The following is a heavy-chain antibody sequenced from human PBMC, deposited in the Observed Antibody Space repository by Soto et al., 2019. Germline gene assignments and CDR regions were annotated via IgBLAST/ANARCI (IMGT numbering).Heavy chain of an antibody. Sequence: GGSLRLSCAASGFTFSSYAMNWVRQAPGKGLEWVAEISGSGTNTYYADSVKGRFNISSDSSKNTLYLQMYSLRAEDTAMYYCAKCLSGLFSYGDFNYWGQGALVTVSS. V-gene: IGHV3-23*01. D-gene: IGHD4-17*01. J-gene: IGHJ4*02. CDR3: AKCLSGLFSYGDFNY. CDR2: ISGSGTNT. CDR1: GFTFSSYA.